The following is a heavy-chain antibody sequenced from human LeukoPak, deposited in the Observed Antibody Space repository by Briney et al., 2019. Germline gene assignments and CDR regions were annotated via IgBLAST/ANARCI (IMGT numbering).Heavy chain of an antibody. J-gene: IGHJ4*02. CDR2: INPNSGGT. D-gene: IGHD5-24*01. V-gene: IGHV1-2*02. Sequence: ASVKVSCKASGYTFTGYYMHWVRQAPGQGLEWMGWINPNSGGTNYAQKFQGRVTMTRDTSISTAYMELSRLRSDDTAVYYCARDKEVYVWLQSTGFDYWGQGTLVTVSS. CDR3: ARDKEVYVWLQSTGFDY. CDR1: GYTFTGYY.